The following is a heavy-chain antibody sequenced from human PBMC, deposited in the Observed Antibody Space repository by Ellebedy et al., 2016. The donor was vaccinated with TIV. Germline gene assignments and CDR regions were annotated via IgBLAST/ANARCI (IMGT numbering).Heavy chain of an antibody. CDR2: IWYDGSDK. CDR3: ARDKWLGHYYYYGMDV. D-gene: IGHD6-19*01. V-gene: IGHV3-33*01. J-gene: IGHJ6*02. Sequence: GESLKISCAASGFTFSSYGMHWVRQAPGKGLEWVAVIWYDGSDKYYEDSVKGRFTISRDNSKNTLYLQMDSLRAEDTAVYYCARDKWLGHYYYYGMDVWGQGTTVTVSS. CDR1: GFTFSSYG.